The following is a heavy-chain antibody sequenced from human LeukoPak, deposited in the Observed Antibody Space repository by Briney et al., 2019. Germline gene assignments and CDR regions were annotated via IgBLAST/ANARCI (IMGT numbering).Heavy chain of an antibody. J-gene: IGHJ4*02. Sequence: GASVKVSCKASGYSFTSYYMHWVRQAPGQGLEWMGIINPSGGSTSYAQKFQGRVTMTRDMSTSTVYMELSSLRSEDTAVYYCARGPTPFSGIVEEDLDYWGQGTLVTVSS. D-gene: IGHD3-10*01. CDR2: INPSGGST. CDR1: GYSFTSYY. V-gene: IGHV1-46*01. CDR3: ARGPTPFSGIVEEDLDY.